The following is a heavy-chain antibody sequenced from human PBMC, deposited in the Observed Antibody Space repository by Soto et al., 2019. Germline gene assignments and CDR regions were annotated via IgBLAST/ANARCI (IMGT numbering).Heavy chain of an antibody. J-gene: IGHJ6*02. D-gene: IGHD1-26*01. CDR3: AKRKGGPYYWYGMDV. Sequence: GGSLRLSCVASGFTFSSYALSWVRQAPGKGLEWVSAISGPGGSTYYADSVKGRFTISRDNSKNSLRLEMNSLRAEDTAVYYCAKRKGGPYYWYGMDVWGQGTTVTVSS. V-gene: IGHV3-23*01. CDR1: GFTFSSYA. CDR2: ISGPGGST.